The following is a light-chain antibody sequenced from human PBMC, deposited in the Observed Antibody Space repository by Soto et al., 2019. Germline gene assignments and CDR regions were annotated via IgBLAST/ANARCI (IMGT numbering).Light chain of an antibody. Sequence: EMVMTQSTATLSVSPGERATLSCRASQSVSSNLAWYQQKPGQAPRLLIYGASTRATGIPARFSGSGSGTEFTLTISSLQSEDFAVYYCQQYNNWPRTFGQGTMVDI. CDR2: GAS. CDR3: QQYNNWPRT. CDR1: QSVSSN. J-gene: IGKJ1*01. V-gene: IGKV3-15*01.